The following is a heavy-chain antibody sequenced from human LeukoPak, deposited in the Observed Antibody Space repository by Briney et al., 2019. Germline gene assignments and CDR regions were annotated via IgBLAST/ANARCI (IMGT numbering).Heavy chain of an antibody. Sequence: GASVKVSCKASGYSFTDYYIHWARQAPGQGLEWMGWINPKGGGINYAPEFQGRVTMTRDTSITTAYMELSSLRSDDTAMYYCARGTCDGGDCFNWFDPRGQGTLVTVSS. CDR1: GYSFTDYY. CDR2: INPKGGGI. V-gene: IGHV1-2*02. J-gene: IGHJ5*02. CDR3: ARGTCDGGDCFNWFDP. D-gene: IGHD2-21*02.